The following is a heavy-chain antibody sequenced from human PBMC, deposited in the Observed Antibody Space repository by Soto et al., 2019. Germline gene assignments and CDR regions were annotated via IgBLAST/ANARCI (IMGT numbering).Heavy chain of an antibody. CDR3: ARTGLQLEVYYYYGMDF. CDR1: GFTVSSNY. D-gene: IGHD5-18*01. Sequence: EVQLVESGGGLVQPGGSLRLSCAASGFTVSSNYMSWVRQAPGKGLEWVSVIYSGGSTYYADSVKGRFTISRENSKNTLYLQMNSLRAEDTAVYYCARTGLQLEVYYYYGMDFWGQGTTVTVSS. CDR2: IYSGGST. J-gene: IGHJ6*02. V-gene: IGHV3-66*01.